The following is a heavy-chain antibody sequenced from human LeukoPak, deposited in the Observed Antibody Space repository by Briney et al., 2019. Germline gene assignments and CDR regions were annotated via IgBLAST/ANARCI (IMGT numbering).Heavy chain of an antibody. D-gene: IGHD6-13*01. Sequence: GSLRLSCAVSGFTFSDYYWSWIRQPPGKGLEWIGEINHSGSTNYNPSLKSRVTISVDTSKNQFSLKLSSVTAADTAVYYCARGPYSSSWYNYWGQGTLVTVSS. J-gene: IGHJ4*02. CDR3: ARGPYSSSWYNY. CDR1: GFTFSDYY. CDR2: INHSGST. V-gene: IGHV4-34*01.